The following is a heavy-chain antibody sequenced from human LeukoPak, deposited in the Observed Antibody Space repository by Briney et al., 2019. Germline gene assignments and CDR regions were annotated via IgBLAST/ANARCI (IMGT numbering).Heavy chain of an antibody. V-gene: IGHV1-69*13. CDR2: INPIFGTA. J-gene: IGHJ6*04. Sequence: SVKVSCKASGYTFTTYGLNWVRQAPGQGLEWMGGINPIFGTANYAQKLQGRVTITADESTSTACMELTRLRAEDTAVYDCARRRSITIVRGGQLYYYRSVWGKGTTVTISS. CDR1: GYTFTTYG. CDR3: ARRRSITIVRGGQLYYYRSV. D-gene: IGHD3-10*01.